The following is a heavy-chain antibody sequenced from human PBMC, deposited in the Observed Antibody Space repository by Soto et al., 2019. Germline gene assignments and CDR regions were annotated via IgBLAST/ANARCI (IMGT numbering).Heavy chain of an antibody. J-gene: IGHJ6*02. V-gene: IGHV3-30*18. D-gene: IGHD1-1*01. CDR2: ISYDGSKK. CDR1: GFTFSSYG. CDR3: AKVLERRYYYYGMDV. Sequence: QVQLVESGGGVVQPGRSLRLSCAASGFTFSSYGMHWVRQAPGKGLEWVAVISYDGSKKYYADSVKGRFTISRDNSKNTLYLQMNSLSAEDTAVYYCAKVLERRYYYYGMDVWGQGTTVTVSS.